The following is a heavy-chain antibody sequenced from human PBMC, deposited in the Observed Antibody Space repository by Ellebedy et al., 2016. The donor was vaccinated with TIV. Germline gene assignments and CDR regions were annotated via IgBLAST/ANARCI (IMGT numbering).Heavy chain of an antibody. CDR1: GFTFSSYA. J-gene: IGHJ4*02. CDR2: ISGSGGST. CDR3: AKEEWFGEYDY. D-gene: IGHD3-10*01. V-gene: IGHV3-23*01. Sequence: GGSLRLXXAASGFTFSSYAMSWVRQAPGKGLEWVSAISGSGGSTYYADSAKGRFTISRDNSKNTLYLQMNSLRAEDTAVYYCAKEEWFGEYDYWGQGTLVTVSS.